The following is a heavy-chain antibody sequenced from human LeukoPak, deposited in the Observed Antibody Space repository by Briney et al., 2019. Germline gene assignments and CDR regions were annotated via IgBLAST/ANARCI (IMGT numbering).Heavy chain of an antibody. D-gene: IGHD6-19*01. Sequence: ASVKVSCKASGYTFTSYAISWVRQAPGQGLEWMGWISAYNGNTNYAQKLQGRVTMTTDTSTSTAYMELRSLRSDDKAVYYCARGGDSSGWSYYYYYMDVWGKGTTVTVSS. J-gene: IGHJ6*03. CDR2: ISAYNGNT. CDR1: GYTFTSYA. CDR3: ARGGDSSGWSYYYYYMDV. V-gene: IGHV1-18*01.